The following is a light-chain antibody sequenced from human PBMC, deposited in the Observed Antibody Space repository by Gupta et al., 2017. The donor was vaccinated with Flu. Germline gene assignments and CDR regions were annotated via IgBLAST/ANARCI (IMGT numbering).Light chain of an antibody. J-gene: IGKJ1*01. Sequence: DVQMTQSPSPLSASVGDRVTITCRTSQGVSNYLNWYQQKPGKAPNLLIHAASTLQRGVPSRFSGSGSGTNFTLTISSLQREDFATYYCQQCFNVPQTFGQGTRVEYK. CDR1: QGVSNY. CDR3: QQCFNVPQT. CDR2: AAS. V-gene: IGKV1-39*01.